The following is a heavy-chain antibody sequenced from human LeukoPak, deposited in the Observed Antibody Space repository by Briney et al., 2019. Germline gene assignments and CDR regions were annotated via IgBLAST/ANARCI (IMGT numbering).Heavy chain of an antibody. CDR3: TRDIRTYYYGSGSY. CDR2: IRSKAYGGTT. CDR1: GFTFGDYA. D-gene: IGHD3-10*01. J-gene: IGHJ4*02. V-gene: IGHV3-49*04. Sequence: GGSLRLSCTASGFTFGDYAMSWVRQAPGKGLEWVGFIRSKAYGGTTGYAASVKGRFTISRDDSKSIAYLQMNSLKTEDTAVYYCTRDIRTYYYGSGSYWGQGTLVTVSS.